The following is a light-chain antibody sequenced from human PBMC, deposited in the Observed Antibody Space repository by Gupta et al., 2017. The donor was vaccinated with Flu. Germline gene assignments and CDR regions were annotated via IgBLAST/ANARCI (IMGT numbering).Light chain of an antibody. Sequence: PVTPGEPASISCRSSQSLLHSNGYNYLDWYLQKPGQSPQLLIYLGSTRASGVPDRFSGSESGTDFTLKISRVEAEDVGVYYCMQDLQEYTFGQGTKLEIK. V-gene: IGKV2-28*01. CDR1: QSLLHSNGYNY. CDR2: LGS. J-gene: IGKJ2*01. CDR3: MQDLQEYT.